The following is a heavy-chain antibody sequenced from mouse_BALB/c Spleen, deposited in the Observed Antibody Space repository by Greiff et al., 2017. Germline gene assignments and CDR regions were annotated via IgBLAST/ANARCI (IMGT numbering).Heavy chain of an antibody. CDR3: ASGGSSYAMDY. CDR2: ILPGSGST. CDR1: GYTFSSYW. D-gene: IGHD1-1*01. V-gene: IGHV1-9*01. Sequence: VQLQQSGAELMKPGASVKISCKATGYTFSSYWIEWVKQRPGHGLEWIGEILPGSGSTNYNEKFKGKATFTADTSSNTAYMQLSSLTSEDSAVYYGASGGSSYAMDYWGQGTSVTVSS. J-gene: IGHJ4*01.